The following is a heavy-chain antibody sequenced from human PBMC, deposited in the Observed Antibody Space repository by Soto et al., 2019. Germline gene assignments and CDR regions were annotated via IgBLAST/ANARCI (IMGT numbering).Heavy chain of an antibody. CDR2: ISGSGGST. D-gene: IGHD1-26*01. J-gene: IGHJ4*02. CDR1: GFPLSSYA. CDR3: AKSLTLGATTAYFDS. Sequence: VQLLESGGGLVQPGGSLRLSCAASGFPLSSYAMSWVRQAPGKGLEWVSGISGSGGSTYYADSVKGRFTISRDNSKNTLNVQMNSLRVEDTAVYYCAKSLTLGATTAYFDSWGQGTLVTVSS. V-gene: IGHV3-23*01.